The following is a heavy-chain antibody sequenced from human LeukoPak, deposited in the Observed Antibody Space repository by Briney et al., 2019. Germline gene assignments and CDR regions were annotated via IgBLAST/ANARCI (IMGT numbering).Heavy chain of an antibody. CDR1: GFTFSSHW. Sequence: GGSLRLSCAASGFTFSSHWMHWVRQAPGKGLVWVSRINSDGSSTSYADSVKGRFTISRDNAKNTLYLQMNSLRAEDTAVYYCARDLNYYDSSGYYYHDAFDIWGQGTMVTVSS. V-gene: IGHV3-74*01. J-gene: IGHJ3*02. CDR2: INSDGSST. CDR3: ARDLNYYDSSGYYYHDAFDI. D-gene: IGHD3-22*01.